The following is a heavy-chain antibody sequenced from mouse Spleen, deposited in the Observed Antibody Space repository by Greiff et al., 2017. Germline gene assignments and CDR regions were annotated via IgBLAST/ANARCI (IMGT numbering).Heavy chain of an antibody. CDR1: GFNIKDDY. CDR2: IDPENGDT. D-gene: IGHD2-1*01. CDR3: TTSDYGNTWFAY. J-gene: IGHJ3*01. V-gene: IGHV14-4*01. Sequence: VQLQQSGAELVRPGASVKLSCTASGFNIKDDYMHWVKQRPEQGLEWIGWIDPENGDTEYASKFQGKATITADTSSNTAYLQLSSLTSEDTAVYYCTTSDYGNTWFAYWGQGTLVTVSA.